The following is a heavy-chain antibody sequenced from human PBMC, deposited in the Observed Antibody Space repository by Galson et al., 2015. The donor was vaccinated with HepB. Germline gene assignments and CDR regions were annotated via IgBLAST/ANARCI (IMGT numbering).Heavy chain of an antibody. CDR1: GFTFSSYA. J-gene: IGHJ4*02. CDR2: ISGSGGST. D-gene: IGHD3-3*01. V-gene: IGHV3-23*01. CDR3: ARGTLRFLEWFPTDY. Sequence: SLRLSCAASGFTFSSYAMSWVRQAPGKGPEWVSAISGSGGSTYYADSVKGRFTISRDNSKNTLYLQMNSLRAEDTAVYYCARGTLRFLEWFPTDYWGQGTLVTVSS.